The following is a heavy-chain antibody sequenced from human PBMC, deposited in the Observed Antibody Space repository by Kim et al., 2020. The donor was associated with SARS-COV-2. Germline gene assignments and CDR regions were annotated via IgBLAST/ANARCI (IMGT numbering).Heavy chain of an antibody. V-gene: IGHV3-30*03. D-gene: IGHD2-2*01. Sequence: GGSLRLSCAASGFTFSRHAMHWVRQAPGKGLEWVAIISSGGTNRYYVDSVKGRFTISRDNSENTLYLQLNSLRLEDTGVYYCVRAAVVDPDAILEPNWFDSWGQGTLVTVSS. CDR2: ISSGGTNR. CDR3: VRAAVVDPDAILEPNWFDS. CDR1: GFTFSRHA. J-gene: IGHJ5*01.